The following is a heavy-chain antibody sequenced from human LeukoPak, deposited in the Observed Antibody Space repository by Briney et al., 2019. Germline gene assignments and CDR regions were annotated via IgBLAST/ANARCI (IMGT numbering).Heavy chain of an antibody. CDR1: GGSLSSYY. D-gene: IGHD3-10*01. V-gene: IGHV4-59*01. J-gene: IGHJ4*02. CDR2: IYYSGST. Sequence: SETLSLTCTVSGGSLSSYYWSWIRQPAGKGLEWIGYIYYSGSTNYNPSLKSRVTISVDTSKNQFSLKLISVTAADTAVYYCVRGFREFFPFDYWGQGTLVTVSS. CDR3: VRGFREFFPFDY.